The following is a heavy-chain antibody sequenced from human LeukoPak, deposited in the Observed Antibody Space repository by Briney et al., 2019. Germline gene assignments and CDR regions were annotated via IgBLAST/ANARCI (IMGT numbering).Heavy chain of an antibody. CDR3: AREWVGVGGKSRFDS. J-gene: IGHJ4*02. Sequence: PGGSLRLSCAAARFTFSNFWMTWVRQAPEKGLEWVANVKQDGSEKNYVDSVKGRFTISRDNAKNSLYMQMNSLRAEDTAVYYCAREWVGVGGKSRFDSWGEGTLVTVSS. CDR1: RFTFSNFW. D-gene: IGHD1-26*01. CDR2: VKQDGSEK. V-gene: IGHV3-7*05.